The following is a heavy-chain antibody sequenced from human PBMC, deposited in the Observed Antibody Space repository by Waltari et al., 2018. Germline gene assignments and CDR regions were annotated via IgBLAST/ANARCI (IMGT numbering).Heavy chain of an antibody. V-gene: IGHV1-2*06. CDR3: ARGKGSYYGSGSLPYYYYYYMDV. J-gene: IGHJ6*03. Sequence: VQLVESGGGLVQPGASVKVSCKASGYTFTGYYMHWVRQAPGQGLEWMGRINPNSGGTNYAQKFQGRVTMTRDTSISTAYMELSRLRSDDTAVYYCARGKGSYYGSGSLPYYYYYYMDVWGKGTTVTVSS. CDR2: INPNSGGT. CDR1: GYTFTGYY. D-gene: IGHD3-10*01.